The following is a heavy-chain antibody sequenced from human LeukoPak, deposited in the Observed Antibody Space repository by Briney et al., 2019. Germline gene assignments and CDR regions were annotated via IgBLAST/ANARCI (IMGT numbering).Heavy chain of an antibody. CDR1: GFTFSSYS. CDR2: ISSSSSTI. D-gene: IGHD5-18*01. Sequence: AGGSLRLSCAASGFTFSSYSMNWVRQAPGKGLEWVSYISSSSSTIYYADSVKGRFTISRDNAKNSLYLQMNSLRDEDTAVYYCARDIVTLHYYYYYYMDVWGKGTTVTVSS. V-gene: IGHV3-48*02. J-gene: IGHJ6*03. CDR3: ARDIVTLHYYYYYYMDV.